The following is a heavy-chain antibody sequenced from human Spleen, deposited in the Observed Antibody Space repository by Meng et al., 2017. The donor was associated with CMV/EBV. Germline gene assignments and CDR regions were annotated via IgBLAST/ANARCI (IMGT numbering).Heavy chain of an antibody. CDR1: GYTFPGHY. D-gene: IGHD1-26*01. CDR2: INPNSGGT. V-gene: IGHV1-2*02. J-gene: IGHJ4*02. Sequence: QQVHFGAEGKKPGASVKVTFKASGYTFPGHYRHWVRQAPGQGLEWMGWINPNSGGTNYAQKFQGRVTMTRDTSISTAYMELSRLRSDDTAVYYCASIPSGSYYEFDYWAREPWSPSPQ. CDR3: ASIPSGSYYEFDY.